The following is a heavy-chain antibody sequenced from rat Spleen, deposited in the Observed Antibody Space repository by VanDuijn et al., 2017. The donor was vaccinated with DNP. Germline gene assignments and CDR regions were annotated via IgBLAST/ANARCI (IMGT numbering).Heavy chain of an antibody. Sequence: EVLLVESDGGLVQPGRSLKLSCAVSGFTFSDYYMAWVRKAPAKWLEWVAPLSYNGGTPYYRDSVKGRFTISRDNAQSTLYLQMDSLRSEDTATYYCARHRTIMPYYYAMDAWGQGASVTVSS. CDR3: ARHRTIMPYYYAMDA. J-gene: IGHJ4*01. CDR1: GFTFSDYY. CDR2: LSYNGGTP. D-gene: IGHD1-12*01. V-gene: IGHV5-7*01.